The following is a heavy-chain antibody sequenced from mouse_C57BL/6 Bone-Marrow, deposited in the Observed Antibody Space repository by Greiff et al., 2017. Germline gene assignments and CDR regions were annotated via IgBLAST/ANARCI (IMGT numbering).Heavy chain of an antibody. CDR3: ARGGYDEGYYFDY. D-gene: IGHD2-2*01. CDR2: IWSGGST. CDR1: GFSLTSYG. V-gene: IGHV2-2*01. J-gene: IGHJ2*01. Sequence: QVQLQQSGPGLVQPSQSLSITCTVSGFSLTSYGVHWVRQSPGKGLEWLGVIWSGGSTDYNAAFISRLSISKDNSKSQVFFKMNSLQADDTAIYYCARGGYDEGYYFDYWGQGTTLKVSS.